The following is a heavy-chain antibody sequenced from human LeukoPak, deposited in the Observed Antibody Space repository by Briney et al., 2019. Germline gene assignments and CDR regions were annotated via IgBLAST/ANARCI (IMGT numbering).Heavy chain of an antibody. Sequence: GGSLRLSCAASGFTFSSYWMHWVRQAPGKGLVWVSRINSDGRSTSYADSVKGRFTISRDNAKDTLYLQMNSLRAEDTAVYYCARSTTYLYYYYYYYMDVWGKGTTVTISS. CDR3: ARSTTYLYYYYYYYMDV. J-gene: IGHJ6*03. CDR2: INSDGRST. V-gene: IGHV3-74*01. D-gene: IGHD4-11*01. CDR1: GFTFSSYW.